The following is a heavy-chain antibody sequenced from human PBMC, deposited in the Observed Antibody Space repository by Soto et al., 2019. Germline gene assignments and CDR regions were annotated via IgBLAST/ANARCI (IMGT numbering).Heavy chain of an antibody. CDR2: MNPNSGNT. J-gene: IGHJ5*02. D-gene: IGHD3-10*01. V-gene: IGHV1-8*01. Sequence: ASVKVSCKASGYTFTSYDINWVRQATGQGLEWMGWMNPNSGNTGYAQKFQGRVTMTRNTSISTAYMELSSLRSEDTAVYYCARNRRVRGVIITYNWFDPWGQGTLVTVSS. CDR3: ARNRRVRGVIITYNWFDP. CDR1: GYTFTSYD.